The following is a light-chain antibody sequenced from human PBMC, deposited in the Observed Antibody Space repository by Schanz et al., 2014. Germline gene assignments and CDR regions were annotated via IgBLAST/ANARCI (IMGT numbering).Light chain of an antibody. V-gene: IGKV3-15*01. Sequence: EIVMTQSPATLSVSPGERATLSCRASQSVSSNLAWYQQKPGQAPRLLIYGASTRATGIPARFSGSGSGTDFTLTISRLEPDDFAVYYCQQYGTSPITFGQGTRLEI. CDR3: QQYGTSPIT. CDR1: QSVSSN. J-gene: IGKJ5*01. CDR2: GAS.